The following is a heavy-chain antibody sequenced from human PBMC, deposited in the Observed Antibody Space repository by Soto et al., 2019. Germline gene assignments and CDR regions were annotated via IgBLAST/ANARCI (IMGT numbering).Heavy chain of an antibody. Sequence: SETLSLTCAVYGGSFSGYYWSWIRQPPGKGLEWIGEINHSGSTNYNPSLKSRVTISVDTSKNQFSLKLSSVTAADTAVYYCARGSNYYDSSGTQATWAFDIWGQGTMVTVSS. CDR1: GGSFSGYY. J-gene: IGHJ3*02. V-gene: IGHV4-34*01. CDR2: INHSGST. CDR3: ARGSNYYDSSGTQATWAFDI. D-gene: IGHD3-22*01.